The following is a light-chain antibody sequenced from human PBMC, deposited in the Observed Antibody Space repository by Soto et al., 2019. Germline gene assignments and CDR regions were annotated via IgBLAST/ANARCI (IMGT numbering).Light chain of an antibody. V-gene: IGKV1-27*01. CDR3: QKYSSLIT. CDR2: AAS. CDR1: QGISNF. J-gene: IGKJ5*01. Sequence: DIQMTQSPSSLSASVGDRVTITCRASQGISNFLAWYQQKPGKVPKLLISAASTLQSGVPSRFSGSGSGTDFTLTITSLQPEYVATYYCQKYSSLITFGQGTRLE.